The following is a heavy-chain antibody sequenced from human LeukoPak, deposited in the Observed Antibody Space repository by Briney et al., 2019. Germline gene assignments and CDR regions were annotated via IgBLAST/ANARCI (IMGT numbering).Heavy chain of an antibody. J-gene: IGHJ4*02. V-gene: IGHV3-33*01. CDR1: GFTFSRYG. D-gene: IGHD1-26*01. CDR3: AILNIVGAHGDFDY. CDR2: IWYDGSNK. Sequence: GRSLRLPCAASGFTFSRYGMHWVRQAPGKGLEWVAVIWYDGSNKYYADSVKGRFSISRDNSKNTLYLQMNSLRAEDTAVYYCAILNIVGAHGDFDYWGQGTLVTVSS.